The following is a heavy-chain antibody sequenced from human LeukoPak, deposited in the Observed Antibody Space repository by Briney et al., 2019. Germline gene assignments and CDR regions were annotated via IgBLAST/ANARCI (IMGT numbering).Heavy chain of an antibody. V-gene: IGHV4-39*07. J-gene: IGHJ3*01. CDR2: FYYSGST. CDR3: VRDTKYSSSYYPLDHFDF. D-gene: IGHD6-13*01. Sequence: SETLSLTCTVSGDSIISSRYYWGWIRQPPGKGLEWIGSFYYSGSTYYNPSLKSRVTISADTSKNQFSLKLTSVTAADTAIYYCVRDTKYSSSYYPLDHFDFWGQGTMVSVSS. CDR1: GDSIISSRYY.